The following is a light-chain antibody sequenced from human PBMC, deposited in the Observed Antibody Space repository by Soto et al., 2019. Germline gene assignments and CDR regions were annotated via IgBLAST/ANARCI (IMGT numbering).Light chain of an antibody. CDR2: GAS. Sequence: EIVMTKSPATMSVSPGERVTLSCRASQSVTSNLAWYQYTPGQSPRLLISGASSGATGLQSRFRGSGFGTDFTLTINSLQSEDAAVYYCQQYHHWPVTFGGGTKVDIK. CDR1: QSVTSN. CDR3: QQYHHWPVT. J-gene: IGKJ4*01. V-gene: IGKV3-15*01.